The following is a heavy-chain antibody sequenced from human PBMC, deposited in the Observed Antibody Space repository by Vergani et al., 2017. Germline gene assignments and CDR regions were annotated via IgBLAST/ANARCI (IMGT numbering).Heavy chain of an antibody. CDR3: ARDRPQYCSGGSCYQNYFDY. D-gene: IGHD2-15*01. Sequence: QVQLVESGGGLVKPGGSLRLSCAASGFTFSDYYMSWIRQAPGKGLEWVSYISSSGSTIYYADSVKGRFTISRDNAKNSLYLKMNSLRAEDTAVYYCARDRPQYCSGGSCYQNYFDYWGQGTLVTVSS. J-gene: IGHJ4*02. V-gene: IGHV3-11*01. CDR2: ISSSGSTI. CDR1: GFTFSDYY.